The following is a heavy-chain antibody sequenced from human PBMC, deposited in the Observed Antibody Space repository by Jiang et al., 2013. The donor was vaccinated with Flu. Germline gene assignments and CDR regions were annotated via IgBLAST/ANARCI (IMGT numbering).Heavy chain of an antibody. CDR1: GYTFTGYY. V-gene: IGHV1-2*02. D-gene: IGHD3-10*01. CDR3: ASRGSRFGDPYYMDV. Sequence: SCKASGYTFTGYYMHWVRQAPGQGLEWMGWINPNSGGTNYAQKFQGRVTMTRDTSISTAYMELSRLRSDDTAVYYCASRGSRFGDPYYMDVWGKGTTVTVSS. CDR2: INPNSGGT. J-gene: IGHJ6*03.